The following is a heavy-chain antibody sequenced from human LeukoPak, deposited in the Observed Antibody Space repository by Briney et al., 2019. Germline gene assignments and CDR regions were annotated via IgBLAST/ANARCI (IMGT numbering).Heavy chain of an antibody. V-gene: IGHV3-23*01. CDR1: GFTFSNFA. CDR3: AKGVDASGIYYYFYMDV. Sequence: PGGSLRLSCAASGFTFSNFAMTWVRQAPGKGLEWVSSISGSGGSRYYVDSVKGRFTISRDKSKNTLYLQMNNLRVEDTAVYYCAKGVDASGIYYYFYMDVWGKGTTVSVSS. J-gene: IGHJ6*03. D-gene: IGHD3-16*01. CDR2: ISGSGGSR.